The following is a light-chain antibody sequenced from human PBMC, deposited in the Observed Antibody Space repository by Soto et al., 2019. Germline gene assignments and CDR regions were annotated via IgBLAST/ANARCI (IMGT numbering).Light chain of an antibody. J-gene: IGLJ3*02. V-gene: IGLV1-40*01. CDR3: QSYDSSLSGWV. Sequence: QAVVTQPPSVSGAPGQRVTISCTGSSSNIGAGYDVHWYHQLPGTAPKLLIYGNSNRPSGVPDRFSGSKSGTSASLAITGRQAEDDADYYCQSYDSSLSGWVFGGGTKLTVL. CDR2: GNS. CDR1: SSNIGAGYD.